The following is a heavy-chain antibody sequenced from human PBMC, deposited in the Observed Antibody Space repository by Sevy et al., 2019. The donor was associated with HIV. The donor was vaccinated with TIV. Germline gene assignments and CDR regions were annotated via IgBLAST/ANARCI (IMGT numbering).Heavy chain of an antibody. CDR1: GYTFTGYY. CDR2: INPNSGGT. Sequence: ASVKVSCKASGYTFTGYYMHWVRQAPGQGLEWMGWINPNSGGTNYAQKFQGRVTMTRDTSINTAYMELSRLRSDDTAVYYCARDTDSSAEWLVLKYYYGMDVWGQGTTVTVSS. J-gene: IGHJ6*02. D-gene: IGHD6-19*01. CDR3: ARDTDSSAEWLVLKYYYGMDV. V-gene: IGHV1-2*02.